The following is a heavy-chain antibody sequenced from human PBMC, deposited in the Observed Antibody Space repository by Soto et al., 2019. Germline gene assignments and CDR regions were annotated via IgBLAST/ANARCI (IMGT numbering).Heavy chain of an antibody. Sequence: AGGSLRLSCAASEFIFSSYGMHWVRQAPGKGLEWVAGISYDGSKEYYVDSMKGRFTISRDNSNNTLFLQMNSLRAEDTAVYYCAKDSYYHDTSGYYVFDYWGRGTLVTVSS. CDR3: AKDSYYHDTSGYYVFDY. D-gene: IGHD3-22*01. CDR2: ISYDGSKE. V-gene: IGHV3-30*18. J-gene: IGHJ4*02. CDR1: EFIFSSYG.